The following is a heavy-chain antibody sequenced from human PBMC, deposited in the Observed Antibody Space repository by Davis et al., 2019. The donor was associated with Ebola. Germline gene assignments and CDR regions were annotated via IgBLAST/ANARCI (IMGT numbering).Heavy chain of an antibody. CDR1: GGSIASTNYY. J-gene: IGHJ3*01. CDR3: AYEAASRDAFDV. V-gene: IGHV4-39*01. Sequence: MPSETLSLTCNVSGGSIASTNYYWGWVRQLTGKGLQWIGNYYHTGATYYNPSLRGRVTISVDTYKNLFSLKLNSVTAADTAIYYCAYEAASRDAFDVWGQGTMVTVSS. D-gene: IGHD6-6*01. CDR2: YYHTGAT.